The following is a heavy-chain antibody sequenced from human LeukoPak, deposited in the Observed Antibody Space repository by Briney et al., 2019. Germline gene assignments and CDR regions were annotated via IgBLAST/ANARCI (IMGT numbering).Heavy chain of an antibody. CDR2: INHDGTSA. CDR1: GFIFTDYW. CDR3: ARVFDPDDFWRGYSFGF. Sequence: PGGSLRLSCAASGFIFTDYWLHWVRQAPGQGLQWVSRINHDGTSANYADSVKGRFTVSRDNAQNTLYLQMNSLRADDTAVYYCARVFDPDDFWRGYSFGFWGRGTLVTVSS. D-gene: IGHD3-3*01. V-gene: IGHV3-74*01. J-gene: IGHJ4*02.